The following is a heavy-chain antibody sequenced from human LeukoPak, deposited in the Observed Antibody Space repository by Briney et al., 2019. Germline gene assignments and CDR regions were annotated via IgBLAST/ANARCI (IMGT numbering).Heavy chain of an antibody. Sequence: GSLRLSCAASGFTVSSNYMSWVRQAPGKGLEWVSVIYSGGSTYYADSVKGRFTISRDNSKNTLYLQMNSLRAEDTAVYYCAREGPEARSGVRAFDIWGQGTMVTVSS. CDR3: AREGPEARSGVRAFDI. V-gene: IGHV3-66*01. CDR1: GFTVSSNY. D-gene: IGHD3-10*01. CDR2: IYSGGST. J-gene: IGHJ3*02.